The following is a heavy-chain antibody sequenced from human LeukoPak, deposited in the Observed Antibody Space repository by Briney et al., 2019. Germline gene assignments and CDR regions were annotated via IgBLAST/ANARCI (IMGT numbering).Heavy chain of an antibody. D-gene: IGHD3-22*01. V-gene: IGHV4-59*01. CDR3: AREKTYYYDSSGYSGTAHDAFDI. CDR2: IYYSGST. Sequence: TSETLSPTCTVSGGSISSYYWSWIRQPPGKGLEWIGYIYYSGSTNYNPSLKSRVTISVDTSKNQFSLKLSSVTAADTAVYYCAREKTYYYDSSGYSGTAHDAFDIWGQGTMVTVSS. CDR1: GGSISSYY. J-gene: IGHJ3*02.